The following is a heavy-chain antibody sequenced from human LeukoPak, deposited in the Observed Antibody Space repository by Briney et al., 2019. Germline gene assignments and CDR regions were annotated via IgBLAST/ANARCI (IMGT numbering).Heavy chain of an antibody. CDR2: ISGSGGST. D-gene: IGHD6-19*01. J-gene: IGHJ4*02. CDR3: AKVTASIAVAGVLDY. V-gene: IGHV3-23*01. Sequence: PGGSLRLSCAASGFTFSSYAMSWVRQAPGKGLEWVSAISGSGGSTYYADSVKGRFTISRDNSKNTLYLQMNSLRAEGTAVYYCAKVTASIAVAGVLDYWGQGTLVTVSS. CDR1: GFTFSSYA.